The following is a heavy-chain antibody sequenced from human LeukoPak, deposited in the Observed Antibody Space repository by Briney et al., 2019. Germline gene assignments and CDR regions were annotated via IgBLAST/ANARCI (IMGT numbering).Heavy chain of an antibody. CDR1: GFTLSSYA. J-gene: IGHJ6*02. V-gene: IGHV3-23*01. Sequence: PGGSLRLSCAASGFTLSSYAMSWVRQAPGKGLEWVSAMSGSGGSTYYADSVKGRFIISRDNSKNTLYLQMNSLRAEDKAVYYCAKDRGYSSSWLGDVWGQGTTVTVSS. D-gene: IGHD6-13*01. CDR3: AKDRGYSSSWLGDV. CDR2: MSGSGGST.